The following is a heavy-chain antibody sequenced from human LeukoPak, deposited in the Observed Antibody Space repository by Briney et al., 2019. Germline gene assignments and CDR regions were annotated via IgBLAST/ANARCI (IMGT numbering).Heavy chain of an antibody. CDR1: GGSVSSYY. V-gene: IGHV4-4*07. CDR3: ARDIGQQLVHFDF. J-gene: IGHJ4*02. Sequence: SETLSLTCTVSGGSVSSYYWSWIRQPDGKGLEWIGRILTSGTTDYNPSLKSRVTMSVDSSKNHFYLKLTSLTAADTAVYYCARDIGQQLVHFDFWGQGTLVTVSS. D-gene: IGHD6-13*01. CDR2: ILTSGTT.